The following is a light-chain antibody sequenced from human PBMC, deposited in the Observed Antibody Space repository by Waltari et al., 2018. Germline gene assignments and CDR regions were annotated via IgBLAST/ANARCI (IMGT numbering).Light chain of an antibody. CDR1: SSNIGRKS. V-gene: IGLV1-44*01. J-gene: IGLJ2*01. CDR2: SNN. Sequence: SVLTQPPSVSGTPGPWVSISCSGSSSNIGRKSVSWYQQVPGTAPKLLIYSNNQRHSGDPVRFSGSQSGPSASLAISGLQSEDEADYYCATWDDSLNCLFGGGTKLTVL. CDR3: ATWDDSLNCL.